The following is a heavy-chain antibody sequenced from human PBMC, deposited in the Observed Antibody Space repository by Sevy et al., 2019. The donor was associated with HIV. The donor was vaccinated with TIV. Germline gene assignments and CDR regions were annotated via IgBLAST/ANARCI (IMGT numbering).Heavy chain of an antibody. D-gene: IGHD3-16*01. CDR3: TRGKGGQSVFDY. CDR2: FKRKADGGTL. Sequence: GGSLRLSCTASGFTFTDYAMNWVRQSPGKGLEWVAFFKRKADGGTLDHAASVKGRFTISRDDSKNIAYLQMNDLKTEDTGVYYCTRGKGGQSVFDYWGQGALVTVSS. CDR1: GFTFTDYA. V-gene: IGHV3-49*04. J-gene: IGHJ4*02.